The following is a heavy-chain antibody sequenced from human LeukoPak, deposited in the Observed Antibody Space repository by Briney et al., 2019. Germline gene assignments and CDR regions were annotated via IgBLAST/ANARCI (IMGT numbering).Heavy chain of an antibody. CDR3: ARGYGDYYYYMDV. CDR2: IYTSGST. Sequence: SQTLSLTCTVSGGSISSGSYYWRWIRQPAGKGLEWIGRIYTSGSTNYNPSLKSRVTISVDTSKNQFSLKLSSVTAADTAVYYCARGYGDYYYYMDVWGKGTTVTVSS. J-gene: IGHJ6*03. CDR1: GGSISSGSYY. D-gene: IGHD4-17*01. V-gene: IGHV4-61*02.